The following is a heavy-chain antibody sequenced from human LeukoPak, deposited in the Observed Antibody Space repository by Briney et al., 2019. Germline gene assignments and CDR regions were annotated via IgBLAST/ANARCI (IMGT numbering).Heavy chain of an antibody. CDR1: GGSISSGGYY. V-gene: IGHV4-31*03. CDR2: IYYSGST. J-gene: IGHJ5*02. D-gene: IGHD3-22*01. Sequence: SETLSLTCTVSGGSISSGGYYWSWIRQHPGKGLEWIEYIYYSGSTYYNPSLKSRVTISVDTSKNQFSLKLSSVTAADTAVYYCAKAGSYYDTLYDAWGQGTLVTVSS. CDR3: AKAGSYYDTLYDA.